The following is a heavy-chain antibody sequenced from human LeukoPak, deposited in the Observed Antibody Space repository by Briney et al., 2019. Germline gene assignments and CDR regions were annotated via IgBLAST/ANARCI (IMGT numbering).Heavy chain of an antibody. CDR3: ARDSGSRVY. V-gene: IGHV1-69*04. Sequence: ASVKVSCKASGYTFTSYGISWVRQAPGQGLEWMGRIIPILGIANYAQKFQGRVTITADKSTSTAYMELSSLRSEDTAVYYCARDSGSRVYWGQGALVTVSS. CDR2: IIPILGIA. CDR1: GYTFTSYG. J-gene: IGHJ4*02. D-gene: IGHD3-10*01.